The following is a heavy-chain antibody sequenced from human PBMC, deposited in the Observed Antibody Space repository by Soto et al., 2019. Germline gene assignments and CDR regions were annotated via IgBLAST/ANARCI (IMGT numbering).Heavy chain of an antibody. CDR2: IYYSGST. V-gene: IGHV4-39*01. CDR3: ASQASPYYYYGMDV. J-gene: IGHJ6*02. Sequence: QLQLQESGPGLVKPSETLSLTCTVSGGSISSSSYYWGWIRQPPGKGLEWIGSIYYSGSTYYNPSLKSRVTRSVDTSKSQFSLKLSSVTAAATAVYYCASQASPYYYYGMDVWGQGTTVTVSS. CDR1: GGSISSSSYY.